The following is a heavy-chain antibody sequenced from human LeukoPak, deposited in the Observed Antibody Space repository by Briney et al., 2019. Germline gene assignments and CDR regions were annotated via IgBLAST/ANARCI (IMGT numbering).Heavy chain of an antibody. CDR3: ARDGSARYYFDY. CDR1: GGSISTYY. CDR2: IYYSGSA. J-gene: IGHJ4*02. V-gene: IGHV4-59*01. Sequence: SETLSLTCTVSGGSISTYYWNWIRQPPGKGLEWIGYIYYSGSANYNPSLKSRVTISVDTSKNQFSLKLSSVTAADTAMYYCARDGSARYYFDYWGQGTLVTVSS.